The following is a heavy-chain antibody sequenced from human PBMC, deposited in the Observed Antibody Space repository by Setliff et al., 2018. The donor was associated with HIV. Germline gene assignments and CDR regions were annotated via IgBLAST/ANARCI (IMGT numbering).Heavy chain of an antibody. CDR1: GFTFSTFA. CDR2: ISYDGSRT. D-gene: IGHD2-15*01. J-gene: IGHJ4*02. CDR3: ARTPAGGQENDY. V-gene: IGHV3-30*07. Sequence: PGGSLRLSCVASGFTFSTFAMHWVRQAPGKGLEWVPVISYDGSRTYYVDSVKGRFTISRDNAKNSLYLQMNSLRAEDTAVYYCARTPAGGQENDYWGQGTLVTVSS.